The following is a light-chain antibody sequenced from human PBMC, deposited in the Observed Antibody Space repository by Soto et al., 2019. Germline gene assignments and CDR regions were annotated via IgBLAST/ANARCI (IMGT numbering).Light chain of an antibody. CDR3: QQANSFPIT. CDR1: QGISSW. CDR2: AAS. V-gene: IGKV1-12*01. J-gene: IGKJ5*01. Sequence: IQLTPPPSSVFGSVGDKDTITCRASQGISSWLAWYQQKPGKAPKLLIYAASSLQSGVPSRFSGSGSGTDFTLTISSLQPEDFATYYCQQANSFPITFGQGTRLEIK.